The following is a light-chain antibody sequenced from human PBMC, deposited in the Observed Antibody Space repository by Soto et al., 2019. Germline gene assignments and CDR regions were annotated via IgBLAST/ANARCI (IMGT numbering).Light chain of an antibody. CDR3: SSYTSRHTYV. Sequence: QSALTQPASVSGSPGQSITISCTGTSSDIGTYDYVSWYQQFPGKAPKLIIYEVSYRPSGISHRFSGSKSGSTASLTISGLQAEDEADYHCSSYTSRHTYVFGTGTKVTVL. CDR1: SSDIGTYDY. J-gene: IGLJ1*01. CDR2: EVS. V-gene: IGLV2-14*01.